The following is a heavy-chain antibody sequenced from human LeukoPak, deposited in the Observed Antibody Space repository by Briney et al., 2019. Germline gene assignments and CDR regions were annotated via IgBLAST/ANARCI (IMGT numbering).Heavy chain of an antibody. J-gene: IGHJ4*02. CDR1: GFTFRTYW. CDR2: IHQDGNEK. Sequence: GGSLRLCCAASGFTFRTYWMSWVRQAPGKWLEWVANIHQDGNEKYYVDSVKGRFTISRDNAKNSLYLQMNSLRDEDTAVYYCARGDDFSGDYWGQGTLVTVSS. D-gene: IGHD2-21*02. CDR3: ARGDDFSGDY. V-gene: IGHV3-7*04.